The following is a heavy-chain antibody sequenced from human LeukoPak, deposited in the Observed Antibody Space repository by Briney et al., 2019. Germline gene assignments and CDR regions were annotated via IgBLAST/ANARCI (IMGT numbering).Heavy chain of an antibody. V-gene: IGHV4-39*07. Sequence: PSQTLSLTCTVSGGSISSGNYYWSWFRQPPEKGLEWIGEIHPRGSTNYNPSLKSRVTISIDKFNDQFSLKLSPVTAGDTAVYYCARAGIYWNPGDYWGQGALVIVSS. CDR1: GGSISSGNYY. CDR2: IHPRGST. D-gene: IGHD1-1*01. CDR3: ARAGIYWNPGDY. J-gene: IGHJ4*02.